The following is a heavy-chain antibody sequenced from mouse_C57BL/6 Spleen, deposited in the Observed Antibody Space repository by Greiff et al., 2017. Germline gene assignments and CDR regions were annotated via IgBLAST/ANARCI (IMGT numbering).Heavy chain of an antibody. J-gene: IGHJ2*01. D-gene: IGHD1-1*01. Sequence: QVQLQQSGPELVKPGASVKISCKASGYAFSSSWMNWVKQRPGKGLEWIGRIYPGDGDTNYNGKFKGKATLTADKSSSTAYMQLSSLTSEDSAVYFCARERNYGSSHYFDYWGQGTTLTVSS. CDR2: IYPGDGDT. CDR3: ARERNYGSSHYFDY. V-gene: IGHV1-82*01. CDR1: GYAFSSSW.